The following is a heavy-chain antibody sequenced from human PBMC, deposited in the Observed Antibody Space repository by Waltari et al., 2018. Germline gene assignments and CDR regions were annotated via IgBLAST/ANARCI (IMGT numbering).Heavy chain of an antibody. J-gene: IGHJ6*02. Sequence: QVQLQESGPGLVKPSETLSPTCTVSGGSISSYYWSWHRQPAGTGREWLGRIHTSGRTNYNPSLKSRVTMSVDTSKNQFSLKLSSVTAADTAVYYCARDFPGIAARQGGKSYYYYYGMDVWGQGTTVTVSS. CDR1: GGSISSYY. D-gene: IGHD6-6*01. V-gene: IGHV4-4*07. CDR3: ARDFPGIAARQGGKSYYYYYGMDV. CDR2: IHTSGRT.